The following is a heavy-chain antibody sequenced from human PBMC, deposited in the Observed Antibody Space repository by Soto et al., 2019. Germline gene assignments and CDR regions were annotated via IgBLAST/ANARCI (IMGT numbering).Heavy chain of an antibody. Sequence: QVQLVQSGAEVKKPGASVKVSCKASGYTFTSYDINWVRQATGQALEWMGWMNPNSGNTGYAQKFQGRVTMTRNTSISTAYMELSSLRSEDTAVYYCATMDTAMAVPYMDVWGQGTTVTVSS. CDR3: ATMDTAMAVPYMDV. V-gene: IGHV1-8*01. J-gene: IGHJ6*02. CDR1: GYTFTSYD. D-gene: IGHD5-18*01. CDR2: MNPNSGNT.